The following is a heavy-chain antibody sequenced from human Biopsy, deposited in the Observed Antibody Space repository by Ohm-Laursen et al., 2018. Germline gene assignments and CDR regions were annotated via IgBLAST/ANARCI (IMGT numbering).Heavy chain of an antibody. D-gene: IGHD3-10*01. CDR3: VTDRLDDITNVRGIMTD. Sequence: SLRLSCAASGFNFSAYGMHWVRQAPDKGLEWVALTWDDGSHQYYADSVKGRFTISRDNSKNSLYLHINTLRVEDTAVYYCVTDRLDDITNVRGIMTDWGQGTLVIVSS. V-gene: IGHV3-33*01. CDR1: GFNFSAYG. J-gene: IGHJ4*02. CDR2: TWDDGSHQ.